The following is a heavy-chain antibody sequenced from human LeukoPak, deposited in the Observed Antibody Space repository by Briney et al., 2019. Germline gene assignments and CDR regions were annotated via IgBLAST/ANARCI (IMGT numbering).Heavy chain of an antibody. CDR1: GFTFSSYA. J-gene: IGHJ4*02. CDR2: ISGSGGST. CDR3: AKDSISVVGSWYFDY. D-gene: IGHD6-13*01. Sequence: GRSLRLSSAASGFTFSSYAMSWVRQAPGQGLEWVSAISGSGGSTYYADSVKGRFTISRDNSKNTLYLQMNSLRAEDTAVYYCAKDSISVVGSWYFDYWGQGTLVTVSS. V-gene: IGHV3-23*01.